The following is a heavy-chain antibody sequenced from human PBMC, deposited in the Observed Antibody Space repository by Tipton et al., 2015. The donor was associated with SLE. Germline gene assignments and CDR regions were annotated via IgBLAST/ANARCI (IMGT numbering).Heavy chain of an antibody. CDR1: GGSFSGYY. J-gene: IGHJ4*02. CDR2: INHSGST. V-gene: IGHV4-34*01. CDR3: AGRGIAAAGFLDY. Sequence: LRLSCAVYGGSFSGYYWSWIRQPPGKGLEWIGEINHSGSTNYNPSLKSRVTISVDTSKNQFSLKLSSVTAADTAVYYCAGRGIAAAGFLDYWGQGTLVTVSS. D-gene: IGHD6-13*01.